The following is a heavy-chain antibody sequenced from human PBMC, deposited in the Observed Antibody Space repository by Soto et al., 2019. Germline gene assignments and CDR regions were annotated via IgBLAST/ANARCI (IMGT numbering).Heavy chain of an antibody. V-gene: IGHV3-15*07. Sequence: GGSLRLSCAASGFTFSNAWMNWVRQAPGKGLEWVGRIKSKTDGGTTDYAAPVKGRFTISRDDSKNTLYLQMNSLKTEDTAVYYCTTSSQSIAVAGYYYYYGMDVWGQGTTVTVSS. D-gene: IGHD6-19*01. J-gene: IGHJ6*02. CDR2: IKSKTDGGTT. CDR3: TTSSQSIAVAGYYYYYGMDV. CDR1: GFTFSNAW.